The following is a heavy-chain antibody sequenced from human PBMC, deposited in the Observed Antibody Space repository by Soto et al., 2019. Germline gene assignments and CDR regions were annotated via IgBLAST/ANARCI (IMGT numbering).Heavy chain of an antibody. J-gene: IGHJ6*03. Sequence: SETLSLTCTVSGGSISSYYWSWIRQPPGKGLEWIGYIYYSGSTNYNPSLKSRVTISVDTSKNQFSLKLSSVTAADTAVYYCARGLSTSSYYYMDVWGKGTTVTV. V-gene: IGHV4-59*01. CDR1: GGSISSYY. CDR3: ARGLSTSSYYYMDV. CDR2: IYYSGST. D-gene: IGHD2-2*01.